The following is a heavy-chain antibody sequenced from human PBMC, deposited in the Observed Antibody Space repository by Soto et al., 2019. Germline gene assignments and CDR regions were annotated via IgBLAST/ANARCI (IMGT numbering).Heavy chain of an antibody. V-gene: IGHV1-3*01. D-gene: IGHD1-26*01. Sequence: QVQLVQSGAEVQRPAASVKVSCKASGYTFTSHHMHWVRQAPGQGLEWMGWISVASGNTVYSQKFQDRVTFSRDTSATSFYMELSSLTSEDTAIYYCARDEMGQPDLYWGRGTLVSVSP. J-gene: IGHJ4*02. CDR1: GYTFTSHH. CDR3: ARDEMGQPDLY. CDR2: ISVASGNT.